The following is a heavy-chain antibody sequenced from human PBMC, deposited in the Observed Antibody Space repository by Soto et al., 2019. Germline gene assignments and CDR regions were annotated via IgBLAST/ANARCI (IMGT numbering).Heavy chain of an antibody. V-gene: IGHV1-69*06. D-gene: IGHD3-3*01. CDR3: ASPTREWLPSARDYYYGMDV. CDR1: GGTFSSYA. J-gene: IGHJ6*02. Sequence: QVQLVQSGAEVKKPGSSVKVSCKASGGTFSSYAISWVRQAPGQGLECMGGIIPIFGTANYAQKFQGRVTITADKAPSTAYMELSSLRSEDTAVYYCASPTREWLPSARDYYYGMDVWGPGTTVTVSS. CDR2: IIPIFGTA.